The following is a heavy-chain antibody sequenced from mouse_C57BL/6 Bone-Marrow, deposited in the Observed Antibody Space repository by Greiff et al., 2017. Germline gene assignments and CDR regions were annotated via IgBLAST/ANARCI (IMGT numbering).Heavy chain of an antibody. D-gene: IGHD2-3*01. CDR1: GFTFSDSW. CDR2: IRNKANNHAT. CDR3: VRGDGYYAY. Sequence: EVQLVESGGGLVQPGGSMKLSCAASGFTFSDSWMDWVRQSPEQGLEWVAEIRNKANNHATYYAESVKGRITISRDDSKSGVYLQMNSVRAEDTGIDYCVRGDGYYAYWGRGTLVTVSA. V-gene: IGHV6-6*01. J-gene: IGHJ3*01.